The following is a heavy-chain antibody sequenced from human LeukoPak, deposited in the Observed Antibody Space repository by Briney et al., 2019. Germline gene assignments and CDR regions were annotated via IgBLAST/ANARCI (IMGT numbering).Heavy chain of an antibody. V-gene: IGHV3-30-3*01. CDR1: GFTFSSYA. CDR2: ISYDASNK. Sequence: GGSLRLSCAAPGFTFSSYAMHWVRQAPGKGLEWVAVISYDASNKYYADSVKGRFTISRDNSKNTLYLQMNSLRAEDTAVYYCAREFYDWFDPWGQGTLVTVSS. CDR3: AREFYDWFDP. D-gene: IGHD3-16*01. J-gene: IGHJ5*02.